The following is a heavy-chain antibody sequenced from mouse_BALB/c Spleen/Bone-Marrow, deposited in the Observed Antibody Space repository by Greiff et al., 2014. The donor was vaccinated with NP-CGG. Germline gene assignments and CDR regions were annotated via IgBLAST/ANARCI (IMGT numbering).Heavy chain of an antibody. CDR1: GFNIKDTF. V-gene: IGHV14-3*02. J-gene: IGHJ1*01. D-gene: IGHD1-1*01. Sequence: EVQLQQSGAELVKPGASVKLSCTASGFNIKDTFMHWVKQRPEQGLEWIGRIDPANGDTKYDPKFQGKATITADTSSNTAYLQLSSLTSEDTAVYYGTNPSFYYGSSYWYFDVWGAGTTVTVSS. CDR3: TNPSFYYGSSYWYFDV. CDR2: IDPANGDT.